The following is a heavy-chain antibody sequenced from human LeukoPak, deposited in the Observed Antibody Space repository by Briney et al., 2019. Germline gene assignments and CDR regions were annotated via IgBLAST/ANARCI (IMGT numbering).Heavy chain of an antibody. D-gene: IGHD5-12*01. Sequence: PGGSLRLSCAASGFTFSAYEMNWVRQAPGKGLEWVSYIGSSGSTVYYADSMKGRFTISRDNAKNSLYLQMNSLRAEDTAVYYCARGPSGYHNTGGQGTLVTVSS. CDR2: IGSSGSTV. CDR3: ARGPSGYHNT. V-gene: IGHV3-48*03. J-gene: IGHJ4*02. CDR1: GFTFSAYE.